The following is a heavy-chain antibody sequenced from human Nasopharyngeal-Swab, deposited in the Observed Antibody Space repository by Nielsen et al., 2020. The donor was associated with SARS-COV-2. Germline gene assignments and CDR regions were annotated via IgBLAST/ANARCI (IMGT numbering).Heavy chain of an antibody. CDR1: GYRYTSYW. CDR3: ARLERFLEWSNWFDP. Sequence: GGPLRLSWEGSGYRYTSYWISWVRQMPGKGLEWMGRIDPSDSYTNYSPSFQGHVTISADKSISTAYLQWSSLKASDTAMYYCARLERFLEWSNWFDPWGQGTLVTVSS. D-gene: IGHD3-3*01. CDR2: IDPSDSYT. J-gene: IGHJ5*02. V-gene: IGHV5-10-1*01.